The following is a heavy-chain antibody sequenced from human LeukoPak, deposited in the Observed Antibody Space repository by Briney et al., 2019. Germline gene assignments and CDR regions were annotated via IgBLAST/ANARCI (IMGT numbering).Heavy chain of an antibody. D-gene: IGHD2-21*01. Sequence: GGSLRLSCAASGFTFSSYGMSWVRQAPGKGLEWVSAIGGRDGSTYYADSVKGRFTISRDNSKNTLYLQMDSLRGEDTAVYYCAKDFRIGYSAHFDYWGQGALVTVSS. V-gene: IGHV3-23*01. CDR3: AKDFRIGYSAHFDY. CDR2: IGGRDGST. CDR1: GFTFSSYG. J-gene: IGHJ4*02.